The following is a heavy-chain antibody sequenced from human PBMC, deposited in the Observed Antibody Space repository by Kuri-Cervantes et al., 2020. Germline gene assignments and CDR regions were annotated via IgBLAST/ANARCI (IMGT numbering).Heavy chain of an antibody. CDR3: AREPWDQALSSNDY. D-gene: IGHD1-26*01. Sequence: ASVKVSCKASGYTFTSYGISWVRQAPGQGLEWMGWISAYNGNTNYAQKLQGRVTMTTDTSTSTACMELRSLRSDDTAVYYCAREPWDQALSSNDYWGQGTLVTVSS. J-gene: IGHJ4*02. V-gene: IGHV1-18*01. CDR1: GYTFTSYG. CDR2: ISAYNGNT.